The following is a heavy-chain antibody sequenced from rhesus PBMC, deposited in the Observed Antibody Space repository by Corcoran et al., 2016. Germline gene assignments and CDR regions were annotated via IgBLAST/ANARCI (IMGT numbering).Heavy chain of an antibody. J-gene: IGHJ3*01. CDR1: GVSISGYY. D-gene: IGHD3-40*01. CDR2: IGGSTVNT. CDR3: VRNLGNYDDF. Sequence: QVQLQESGPGLVKPSETLSLTCAVSGVSISGYYWNWIRQSPGKGREWSGYIGGSTVNTSHNPSLKSRVTISTDTSKNQFSLKLSSMTAADTAVYYCVRNLGNYDDFWGQGLRVTVSS. V-gene: IGHV4-165*02.